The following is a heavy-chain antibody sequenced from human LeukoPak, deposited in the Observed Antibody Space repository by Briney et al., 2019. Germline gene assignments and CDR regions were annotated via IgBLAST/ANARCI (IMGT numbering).Heavy chain of an antibody. D-gene: IGHD6-19*01. Sequence: SETLSLTCTVSRGFISGACWTWIRQSPGGGLEWIGYIHDSGRTDYNPSLGSRITISMDTSRSQFSLRLTSVTAADTAVYYCERAQWLRIDCYNEWGPGTVVAVSS. J-gene: IGHJ3*01. CDR2: IHDSGRT. CDR1: RGFISGAC. V-gene: IGHV4-59*01. CDR3: ERAQWLRIDCYNE.